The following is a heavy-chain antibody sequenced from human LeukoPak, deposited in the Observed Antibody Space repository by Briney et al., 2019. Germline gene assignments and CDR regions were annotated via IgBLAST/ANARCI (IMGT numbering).Heavy chain of an antibody. CDR3: AKDFCDTSANGAFDI. D-gene: IGHD2-2*01. Sequence: GRPLRLSCVASGFTFSTYAMHWVRQAPGTGLEWAAVISYDGTNKYYADSLKGRFTISRDNSKNTMYLQVNSLRPGDTAVYYCAKDFCDTSANGAFDIWGHGTMVSVSS. CDR1: GFTFSTYA. CDR2: ISYDGTNK. V-gene: IGHV3-30*18. J-gene: IGHJ3*02.